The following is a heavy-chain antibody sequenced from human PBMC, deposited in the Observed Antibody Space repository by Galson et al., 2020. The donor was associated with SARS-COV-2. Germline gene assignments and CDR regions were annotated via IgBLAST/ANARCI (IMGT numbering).Heavy chain of an antibody. CDR2: TYYSGSG. D-gene: IGHD3-9*01. CDR3: ARQILTGYYSFYYFDY. V-gene: IGHV4-39*01. CDR1: GGPISSSNYY. J-gene: IGHJ4*02. Sequence: SETLSLTCSVSGGPISSSNYYWGWVRQPPGKGLEWIGSTYYSGSGYYNPSHTSRLTISVDTSKNQFFMKLTSVTAADTAVYYCARQILTGYYSFYYFDYWGQGALITVSS.